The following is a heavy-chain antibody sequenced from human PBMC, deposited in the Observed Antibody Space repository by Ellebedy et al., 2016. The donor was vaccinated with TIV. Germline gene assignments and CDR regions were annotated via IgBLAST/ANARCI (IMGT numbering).Heavy chain of an antibody. CDR1: GGSISSGSYY. Sequence: SETLSLXXTVSGGSISSGSYYWGWICQPPGKGLEWIGNIYYSGSTYYNPSLKSRVTISVETSKNQFSLKLSSVTAADTAVYYCASRAIFGMGIDAFDIWGQGTMVTVSS. J-gene: IGHJ3*02. CDR3: ASRAIFGMGIDAFDI. D-gene: IGHD3-3*01. CDR2: IYYSGST. V-gene: IGHV4-39*07.